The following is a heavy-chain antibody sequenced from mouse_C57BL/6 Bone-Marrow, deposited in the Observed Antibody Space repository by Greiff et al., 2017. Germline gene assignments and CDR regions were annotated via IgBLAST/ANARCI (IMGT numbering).Heavy chain of an antibody. D-gene: IGHD2-1*01. Sequence: EVQLQQSGPELVKPGASVMISCKASGYSFTGYYMNWVKQSPEKSLEWIGEINPSTGGTTYNQKFKAKATLTVDKSSSTAYMQLKSLTSEDSAVYYCARYGNYERDYWGQGTTLTVSS. J-gene: IGHJ2*01. CDR2: INPSTGGT. V-gene: IGHV1-42*01. CDR3: ARYGNYERDY. CDR1: GYSFTGYY.